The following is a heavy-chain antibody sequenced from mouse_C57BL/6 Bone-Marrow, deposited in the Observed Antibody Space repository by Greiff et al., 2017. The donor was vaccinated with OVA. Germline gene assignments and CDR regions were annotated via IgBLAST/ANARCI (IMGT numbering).Heavy chain of an antibody. CDR1: GYTFTSYW. J-gene: IGHJ1*03. CDR2: IHPNSGST. CDR3: ANDYEWYFDV. D-gene: IGHD2-4*01. Sequence: QVHVKQSGAELVKPGASVKLSCKASGYTFTSYWMHWVKQRPGQGLEWIGMIHPNSGSTNYNEKFKSKATLTVDKSSSTAYMQLSSLTSEDSAVYYCANDYEWYFDVWGTGTTVTVSS. V-gene: IGHV1-64*01.